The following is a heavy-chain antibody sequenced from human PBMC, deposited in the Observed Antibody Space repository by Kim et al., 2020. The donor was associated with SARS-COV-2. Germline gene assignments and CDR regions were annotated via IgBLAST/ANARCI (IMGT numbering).Heavy chain of an antibody. CDR1: GGTFSSYA. D-gene: IGHD5-18*01. V-gene: IGHV1-69*13. J-gene: IGHJ6*02. Sequence: SVKVSCKASGGTFSSYAISWVRQAPGQGLEWMGGIIPIFGTANYAQTFQGRVTITADESTSTAYMELSSLRSEDTAVYYCARGGYSYGVYYYYGMDVWGQGTTVTVSS. CDR2: IIPIFGTA. CDR3: ARGGYSYGVYYYYGMDV.